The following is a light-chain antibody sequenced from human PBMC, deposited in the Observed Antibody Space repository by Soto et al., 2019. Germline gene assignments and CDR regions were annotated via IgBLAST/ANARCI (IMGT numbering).Light chain of an antibody. CDR1: QSVSSSS. V-gene: IGKV3-20*01. CDR3: QQYGSSGALT. CDR2: GAS. J-gene: IGKJ4*01. Sequence: EIVLPQSPGTLSLSPGERATLSCRASQSVSSSSLAWYQQKPGQAPRLLLYGASSRATGIPDRFRGSGSGTDFTLTISRLEPEDFAVYYCQQYGSSGALTFGGGTKVEIK.